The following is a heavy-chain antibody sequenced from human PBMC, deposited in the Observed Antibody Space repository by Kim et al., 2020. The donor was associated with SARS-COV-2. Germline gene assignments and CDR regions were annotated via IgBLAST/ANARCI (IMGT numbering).Heavy chain of an antibody. CDR1: GFTFSSYW. D-gene: IGHD1-26*01. CDR3: ARSGSYLTSPFDY. Sequence: GGSLRLSCAASGFTFSSYWIHCVRQVPGKGLVWVSRINSDGSDITYADSVKGRFTISRDNAKNTVYLQMNALRAEDTAVYYCARSGSYLTSPFDYWGQGTLVTVSS. CDR2: INSDGSDI. V-gene: IGHV3-74*01. J-gene: IGHJ4*02.